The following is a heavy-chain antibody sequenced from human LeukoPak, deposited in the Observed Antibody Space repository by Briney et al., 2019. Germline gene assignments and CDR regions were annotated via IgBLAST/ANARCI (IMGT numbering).Heavy chain of an antibody. Sequence: SETLSLTCAVYGGSFSGYYWSWIRQPPGKGLEWIGEINHSGSTNYNPSLTSRGTISVDTSKNQFSLKLSSVTAADTAVYYCARDDYYDSSGYYYGGDYWGQGTLVTVSS. J-gene: IGHJ4*02. CDR2: INHSGST. CDR3: ARDDYYDSSGYYYGGDY. D-gene: IGHD3-22*01. V-gene: IGHV4-34*01. CDR1: GGSFSGYY.